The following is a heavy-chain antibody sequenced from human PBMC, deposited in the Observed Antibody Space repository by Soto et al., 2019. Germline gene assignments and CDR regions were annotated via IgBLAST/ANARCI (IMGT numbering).Heavy chain of an antibody. CDR3: ARVDSIAARRGIDY. V-gene: IGHV6-1*01. Sequence: PSQTLSLTCVISGDSVSSNSAAWNWIRQSPSRGLEWLGRTYYRSKWYNDYAVSVKSRITINPDTSKNQFSLQLNSVTPEDTAVYYCARVDSIAARRGIDYWGQGALVTVSS. D-gene: IGHD6-6*01. CDR2: TYYRSKWYN. CDR1: GDSVSSNSAA. J-gene: IGHJ4*02.